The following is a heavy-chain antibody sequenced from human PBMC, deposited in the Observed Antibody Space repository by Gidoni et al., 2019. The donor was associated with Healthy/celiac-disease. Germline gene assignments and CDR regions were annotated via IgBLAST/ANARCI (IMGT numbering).Heavy chain of an antibody. Sequence: EVQLVESGGGLVKPGRSLRLSCTASGFTFGAYAMSWFRQAPGKGLEWVGFIRSKAYGGTTEYAASVKGRFTISRDDSKSIAYLQMNSLKTEDTAVYYCTRGVLDYYDSSGYYYYFDYWGQGTLVTVSS. D-gene: IGHD3-22*01. V-gene: IGHV3-49*05. CDR2: IRSKAYGGTT. CDR1: GFTFGAYA. J-gene: IGHJ4*02. CDR3: TRGVLDYYDSSGYYYYFDY.